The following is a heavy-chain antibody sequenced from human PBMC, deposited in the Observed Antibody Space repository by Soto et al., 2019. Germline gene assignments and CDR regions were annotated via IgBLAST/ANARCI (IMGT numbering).Heavy chain of an antibody. V-gene: IGHV3-21*01. J-gene: IGHJ4*02. D-gene: IGHD3-22*01. Sequence: GGSLRLSCAASGFTFSSYSMNWVRQAPGKGLEWVSSISSSSSYIYYADSVKGRFTISRDNAKNSLYLQMNSLRAEDTAVYYCATTSPRGYYYDSSGYFNYWGQGTLVTVSS. CDR3: ATTSPRGYYYDSSGYFNY. CDR1: GFTFSSYS. CDR2: ISSSSSYI.